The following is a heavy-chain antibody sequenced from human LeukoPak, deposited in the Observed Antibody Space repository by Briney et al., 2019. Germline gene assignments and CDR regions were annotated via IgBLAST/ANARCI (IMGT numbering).Heavy chain of an antibody. Sequence: GGTLRLSCAASGFTFSSYGMSWVRQAPGKGLEWVSAISGSGGSTYYADSVKGRFTISRDNSKNTLYLQMNSLRAEDTAVYYCAKDEYYYGSGSYYTNWGQGTLVTVSS. CDR2: ISGSGGST. V-gene: IGHV3-23*01. CDR1: GFTFSSYG. D-gene: IGHD3-10*01. J-gene: IGHJ4*02. CDR3: AKDEYYYGSGSYYTN.